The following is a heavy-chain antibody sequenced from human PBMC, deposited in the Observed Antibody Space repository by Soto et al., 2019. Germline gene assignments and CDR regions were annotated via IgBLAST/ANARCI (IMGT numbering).Heavy chain of an antibody. V-gene: IGHV4-4*07. D-gene: IGHD4-17*01. CDR1: GSSIRSYF. CDR2: IYNNEIT. J-gene: IGHJ6*02. Sequence: ETLSRTCTVSGSSIRSYFWSWIRQPAGKGLEWIGRIYNNEITNYTPSFEIRVTMSVDTSKNQFSLRLSSVTAADTAVYYCARDPATVTTLYYYYGMDVWGQGTTVTVSS. CDR3: ARDPATVTTLYYYYGMDV.